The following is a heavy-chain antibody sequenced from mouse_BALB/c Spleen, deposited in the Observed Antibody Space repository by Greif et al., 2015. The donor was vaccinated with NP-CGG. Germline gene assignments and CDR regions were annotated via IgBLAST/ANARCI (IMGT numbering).Heavy chain of an antibody. CDR2: IDPENGDT. J-gene: IGHJ2*01. D-gene: IGHD1-1*01. CDR1: GFNIKDYY. Sequence: EVQLQQSGAELVRSGASVKLSCTASGFNIKDYYMHWVKQRPEQGLEWIGWIDPENGDTVYAPKFQGKATMTADTSSNTAFLQLSSLTSEDTAVYYCNSHPSSSYFDYWGQGTTLTVSS. V-gene: IGHV14-4*02. CDR3: NSHPSSSYFDY.